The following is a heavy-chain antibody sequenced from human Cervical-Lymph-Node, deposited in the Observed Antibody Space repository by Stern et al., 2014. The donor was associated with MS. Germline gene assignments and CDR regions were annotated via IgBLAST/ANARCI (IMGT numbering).Heavy chain of an antibody. CDR2: MTDSGTT. Sequence: QLQLQESGSGLVKPSQTLSLTCAVSGDSISSGGYSWSWIRQPPGKGLEWISYMTDSGTTLYHPSLKSRVTISVDRSKNQFSLRMISVTAADTAVYYCARGLYSSSSVWAYWGQGTLVTVSS. V-gene: IGHV4-30-2*01. CDR1: GDSISSGGYS. CDR3: ARGLYSSSSVWAY. J-gene: IGHJ4*02. D-gene: IGHD6-6*01.